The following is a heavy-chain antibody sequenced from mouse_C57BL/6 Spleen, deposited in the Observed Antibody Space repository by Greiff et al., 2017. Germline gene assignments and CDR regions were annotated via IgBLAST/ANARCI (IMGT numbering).Heavy chain of an antibody. Sequence: EVKLVESGGGLVKPGGSLKLSCAASGFTFSSYTMSWVRQTPEKRLEWVANISGGGGYTYYPDSVKGRFTISRNNAKNNLYLQMSSLRSEDTALYYCARHETSWDWYFDVWGTGTTVTVSS. CDR1: GFTFSSYT. D-gene: IGHD4-1*01. CDR3: ARHETSWDWYFDV. V-gene: IGHV5-9*01. CDR2: ISGGGGYT. J-gene: IGHJ1*03.